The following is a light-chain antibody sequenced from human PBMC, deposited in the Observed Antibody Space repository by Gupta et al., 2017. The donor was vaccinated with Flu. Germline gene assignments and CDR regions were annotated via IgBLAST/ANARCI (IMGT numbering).Light chain of an antibody. CDR1: QDISSY. CDR2: DAS. V-gene: IGKV1-33*01. CDR3: QQHENLPWT. J-gene: IGKJ1*01. Sequence: DIQMTQSPSSLSASVGDRVTITCQASQDISSYLDWYQQKSGKAPNLLIYDASRLEIGVPSRFSGSGSGTDFTLTISSLQPEDFATYYCQQHENLPWTFGQGTKVEIK.